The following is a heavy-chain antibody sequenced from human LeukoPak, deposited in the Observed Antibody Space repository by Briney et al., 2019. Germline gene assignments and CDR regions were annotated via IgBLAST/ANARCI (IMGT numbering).Heavy chain of an antibody. Sequence: SETLSLTCTVSGYSISSGYYWALIRQPPGKGLEWIGNIYHSGSTYYKPSLKSRVTISVDTSKNQFSLKLTSVTAADTAVYYCARDAAYCSGGSCYSSGPDYWGQGTLVTVSS. CDR3: ARDAAYCSGGSCYSSGPDY. CDR2: IYHSGST. V-gene: IGHV4-38-2*02. J-gene: IGHJ4*02. CDR1: GYSISSGYY. D-gene: IGHD2-15*01.